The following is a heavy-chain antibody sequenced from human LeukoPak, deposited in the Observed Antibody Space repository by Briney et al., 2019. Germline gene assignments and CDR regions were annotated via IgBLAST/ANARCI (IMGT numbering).Heavy chain of an antibody. CDR1: GGSISSGSYY. CDR3: ASIPSLENYFDY. V-gene: IGHV4-61*02. Sequence: PSETLSLTCTVSGGSISSGSYYWSWIRQPAGKGLEWIGRIYTSGSTNYNPSLKSRVTISVDTSKNQFSLKLSSVTAADTAVYYCASIPSLENYFDYWGQGTLVTVSS. D-gene: IGHD2-2*02. J-gene: IGHJ4*02. CDR2: IYTSGST.